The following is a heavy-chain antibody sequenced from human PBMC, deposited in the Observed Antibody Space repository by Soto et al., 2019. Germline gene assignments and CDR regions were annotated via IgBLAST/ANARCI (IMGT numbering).Heavy chain of an antibody. CDR1: GGSVNSGGYH. CDR3: ARSEEDSDYYYYGMDV. CDR2: IYYSGST. D-gene: IGHD2-15*01. J-gene: IGHJ6*02. Sequence: SETLSLTCTVSGGSVNSGGYHWSWIRHHPGKGLEWIGDIYYSGSTYYNPSLKSRVTISIDTSTSHFSPQLNSVTPEDTAVYYCARSEEDSDYYYYGMDVWGQGTTVTVSS. V-gene: IGHV4-31*03.